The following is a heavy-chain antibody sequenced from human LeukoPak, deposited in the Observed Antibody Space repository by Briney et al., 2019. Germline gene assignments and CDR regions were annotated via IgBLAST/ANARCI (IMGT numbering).Heavy chain of an antibody. D-gene: IGHD6-13*01. V-gene: IGHV4-31*03. CDR1: GGSISSGGYY. CDR3: ARSRNGYSSSWHYYFDY. Sequence: SQTLSLTCTVSGGSISSGGYYWSWIRQHPGKGLEWIGYIYYSGSTYYNPSLKSRLTISVYTSKNQFSLKLSSVTAADTAMYYCARSRNGYSSSWHYYFDYWGQGTLVTVSS. CDR2: IYYSGST. J-gene: IGHJ4*02.